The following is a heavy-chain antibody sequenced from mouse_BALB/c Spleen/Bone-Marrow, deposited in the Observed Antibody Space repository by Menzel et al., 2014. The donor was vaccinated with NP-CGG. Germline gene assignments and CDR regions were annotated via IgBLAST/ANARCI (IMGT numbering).Heavy chain of an antibody. CDR1: GFTFSSYA. V-gene: IGHV5-6-5*01. D-gene: IGHD2-4*01. Sequence: EVQLQESGGGLVKPGGSLKLSCAASGFTFSSYAMSWVRQTPEKRLEWVASISSGGSTYYPDSVKGRFTISRDNARNILYLQMSSLRSEDTAMYYCARDDYDDQYYFDYWGQGTTLTVSP. CDR2: ISSGGST. J-gene: IGHJ2*01. CDR3: ARDDYDDQYYFDY.